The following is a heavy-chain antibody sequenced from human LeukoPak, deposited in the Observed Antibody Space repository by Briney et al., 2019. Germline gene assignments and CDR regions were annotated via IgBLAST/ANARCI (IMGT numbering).Heavy chain of an antibody. CDR3: ARDFARTGDYHHFDY. CDR2: VIVPTGSM. CDR1: GFTFAAYS. Sequence: VGSLRLSCAASGFTFAAYSMNWVRQAPGKGLEWVSSVIVPTGSMYYGDSVKGRFTISRDNAMNSLYLQMSSLRAEDTAVYYCARDFARTGDYHHFDYWGQGTLVIVSS. V-gene: IGHV3-21*01. J-gene: IGHJ4*02. D-gene: IGHD7-27*01.